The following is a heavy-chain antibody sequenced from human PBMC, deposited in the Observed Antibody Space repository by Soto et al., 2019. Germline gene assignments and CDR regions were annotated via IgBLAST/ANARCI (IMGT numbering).Heavy chain of an antibody. CDR2: INTGSGYT. CDR1: GYTLPNYS. D-gene: IGHD2-8*01. CDR3: TRDLNGGNPFDY. Sequence: QVQFVQSGAEVKKPGASVRLSCKPSGYTLPNYSIQWVRQAAGQGLQWLGWINTGSGYTEYSQRFQGRVTLSRDDSASTFYMDLTILTSEDTAVYFCTRDLNGGNPFDYWGQGTLVTVAS. V-gene: IGHV1-3*04. J-gene: IGHJ4*02.